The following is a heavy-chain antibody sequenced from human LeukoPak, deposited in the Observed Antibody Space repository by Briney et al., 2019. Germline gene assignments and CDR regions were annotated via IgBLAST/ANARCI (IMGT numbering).Heavy chain of an antibody. V-gene: IGHV1-2*02. Sequence: ASVKVSCKASGYTFTGYFMHWVRQAPGQGLEWMGWINPNSGGTNFAQKFQGRVTMTRDTSISTVYMELSRLRSDDTAVFFCARGYYDSSDFEYFQHWGQGTLVTVSS. CDR3: ARGYYDSSDFEYFQH. CDR2: INPNSGGT. J-gene: IGHJ1*01. CDR1: GYTFTGYF. D-gene: IGHD3-22*01.